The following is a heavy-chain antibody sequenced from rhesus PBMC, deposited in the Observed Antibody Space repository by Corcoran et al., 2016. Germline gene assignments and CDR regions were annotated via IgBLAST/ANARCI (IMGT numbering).Heavy chain of an antibody. J-gene: IGHJ5-2*02. D-gene: IGHD2-21*01. CDR1: GGSISSSY. V-gene: IGHV4-169*02. CDR3: VREGDCTGSGCYDNSLDV. Sequence: QLQLQESGPGLVKPSETLSVTCAVSGGSISSSYWSWIRQAPGKGLEWIGYIYGSGSSTNYNPSLKSRVTLSGDTSKNQFSLKLSSVTAADTAVYYCVREGDCTGSGCYDNSLDVWGRGVLVTVSS. CDR2: IYGSGSST.